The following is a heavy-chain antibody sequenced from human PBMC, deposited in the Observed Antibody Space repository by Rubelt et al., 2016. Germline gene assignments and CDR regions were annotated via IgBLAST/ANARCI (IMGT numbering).Heavy chain of an antibody. CDR3: ARDPIAVAGFPDY. V-gene: IGHV1-69*04. Sequence: QVQLVQSGTEVKRPGSSVKVSCRASGGTFTNYAVSWVRQAPGQGLEWMGTIIPIISKTNYAQKFQGKVTITADTATSTAYMELSSLRSDDTAVYYCARDPIAVAGFPDYWGQGTLVTVSS. D-gene: IGHD6-19*01. CDR2: IIPIISKT. J-gene: IGHJ4*02. CDR1: GGTFTNYA.